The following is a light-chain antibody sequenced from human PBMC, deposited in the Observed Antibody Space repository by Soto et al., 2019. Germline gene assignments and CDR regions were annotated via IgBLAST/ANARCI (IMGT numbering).Light chain of an antibody. J-gene: IGKJ1*01. CDR2: KAS. V-gene: IGKV1-5*03. CDR3: QQYNSFST. Sequence: DIQMTQSPSTLSASVGDRVTITCRASQSISTWLAWDQQKPGKAPKLLIYKASSLESGVPSRFSGSGSETEFTLTISSLQPDDFVTYFCQQYNSFSTFGQGTKVEIK. CDR1: QSISTW.